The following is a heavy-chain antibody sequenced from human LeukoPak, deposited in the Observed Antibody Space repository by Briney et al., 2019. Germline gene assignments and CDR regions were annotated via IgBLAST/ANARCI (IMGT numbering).Heavy chain of an antibody. CDR3: ARHLRLGYYFDY. J-gene: IGHJ4*02. V-gene: IGHV4-39*01. CDR1: GGSISSSSYY. D-gene: IGHD3-9*01. Sequence: PSETLSLTCTVSGGSISSSSYYWGWIRQPPGKGLEWIGSIYYSGSTYYNPSLKSRVTISVDTSKNQFSLKLSSVTAADTAVYYCARHLRLGYYFDYWGQGTLVTVSS. CDR2: IYYSGST.